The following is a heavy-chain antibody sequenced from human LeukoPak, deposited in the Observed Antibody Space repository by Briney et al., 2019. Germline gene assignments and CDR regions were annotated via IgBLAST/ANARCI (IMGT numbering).Heavy chain of an antibody. J-gene: IGHJ4*02. Sequence: GGSLRLSCAASGFTFDDYAMHWVRQAPGKGLEWVSGISWNSGSIGYADSVKGRFTISRDNAKNSLYLQMNSLRAEDTALYYCARGGYSYGYDFDYWGQGTLVTVSS. D-gene: IGHD5-18*01. CDR3: ARGGYSYGYDFDY. CDR1: GFTFDDYA. V-gene: IGHV3-9*01. CDR2: ISWNSGSI.